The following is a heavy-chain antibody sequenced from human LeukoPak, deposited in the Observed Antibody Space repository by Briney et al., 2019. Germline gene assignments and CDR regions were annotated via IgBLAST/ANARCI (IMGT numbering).Heavy chain of an antibody. Sequence: SETLSLTCTVSGGSISSSSYYWGWIRQPPGKGLEWIGSIYYSGSTYYNPSLKSRVTISVDTSKNQFSLKLSSVTAADTAVYYCATLYYDYVWGSYPESDYSDYWGQGTLVTVSS. D-gene: IGHD3-16*02. CDR2: IYYSGST. J-gene: IGHJ4*02. CDR1: GGSISSSSYY. CDR3: ATLYYDYVWGSYPESDYSDY. V-gene: IGHV4-39*01.